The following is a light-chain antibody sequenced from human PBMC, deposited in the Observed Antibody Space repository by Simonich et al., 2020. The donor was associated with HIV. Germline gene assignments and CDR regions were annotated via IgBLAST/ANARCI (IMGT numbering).Light chain of an antibody. CDR3: QSYDSSNVV. J-gene: IGLJ2*01. V-gene: IGLV6-57*03. CDR2: DDN. Sequence: NFMLTQPHSVSESPGKTVTISCTRGSGSIASNYVQWYQQRPGSAPTTVISDDNLRPSGVPDRFSGSIDSSSNSASLTISGLKTEDEADYYCQSYDSSNVVFGGGTKLTVL. CDR1: SGSIASNY.